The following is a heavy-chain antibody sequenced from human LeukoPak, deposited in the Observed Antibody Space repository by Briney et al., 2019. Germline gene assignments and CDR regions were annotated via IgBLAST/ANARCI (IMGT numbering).Heavy chain of an antibody. CDR3: ARHTFGFDP. J-gene: IGHJ5*02. CDR2: IYHSGRT. V-gene: IGHV4-39*01. D-gene: IGHD3-10*01. Sequence: SETLSLTCTVSGGSISSSSYYWGWIRQPPGKGLEWIGSIYHSGRTYYNPSLKSRVTISVDTSKKEFSLKLSPITAADTAVYYCARHTFGFDPWGQGTLVSVSS. CDR1: GGSISSSSYY.